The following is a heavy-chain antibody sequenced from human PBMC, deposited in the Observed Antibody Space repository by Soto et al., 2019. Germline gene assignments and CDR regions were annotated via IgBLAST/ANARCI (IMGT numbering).Heavy chain of an antibody. V-gene: IGHV4-31*03. J-gene: IGHJ4*02. CDR3: ARADSTGIYFDY. CDR1: GGSISSGGYY. CDR2: IYYSGST. D-gene: IGHD6-13*01. Sequence: SETLSLTCTVSGGSISSGGYYWSWIRQHPGKGLEWIGHIYYSGSTYYNPSLKSRVTISVDTSKNQFSLKLSSVTAADTAVYYCARADSTGIYFDYWGQGTLVTVSS.